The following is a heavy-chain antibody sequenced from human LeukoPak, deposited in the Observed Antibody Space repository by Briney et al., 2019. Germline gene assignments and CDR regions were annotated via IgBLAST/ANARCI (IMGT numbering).Heavy chain of an antibody. CDR1: GFTFSDYY. CDR3: ARDGPLRGFDY. CDR2: ISSSSSYT. V-gene: IGHV3-11*05. Sequence: GGSLRLSCAAFGFTFSDYYMSWIRQAPGKGLEWVSYISSSSSYTNYADSVKGRFTISRDNAKNPLYLQMNSLRAEDTAVYYCARDGPLRGFDYWGQGTLVTVSS. J-gene: IGHJ4*02.